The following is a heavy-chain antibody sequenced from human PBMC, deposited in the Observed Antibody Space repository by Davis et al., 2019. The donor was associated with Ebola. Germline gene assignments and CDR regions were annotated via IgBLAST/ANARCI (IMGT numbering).Heavy chain of an antibody. Sequence: GGSLRLSCKGSGNSFTNLWIGWVRQMPGKGLEWMGLIYTGDSDTRYSPSFRGQVTISADKSIRTAYLQWSALKASDTAMYYCASRRRTITGMDDAFDIWGQGTMVTVSS. V-gene: IGHV5-51*01. CDR1: GNSFTNLW. CDR3: ASRRRTITGMDDAFDI. D-gene: IGHD1-20*01. J-gene: IGHJ3*02. CDR2: IYTGDSDT.